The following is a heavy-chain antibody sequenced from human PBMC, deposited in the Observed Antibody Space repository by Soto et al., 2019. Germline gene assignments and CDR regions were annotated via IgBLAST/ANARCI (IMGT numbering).Heavy chain of an antibody. CDR1: GFTFGDYA. CDR2: IRSKAYGGTT. J-gene: IGHJ6*02. CDR3: IFAGRPSGYYSYYYYGMDV. D-gene: IGHD3-22*01. V-gene: IGHV3-49*04. Sequence: QPGGSLRLSCTASGFTFGDYAMSWVRQAPGKGLEWVGFIRSKAYGGTTEYAASVKGRFTISRDDSKSIAYLQMNSLKTEDTAVYYCIFAGRPSGYYSYYYYGMDVWGQGTTVTVSS.